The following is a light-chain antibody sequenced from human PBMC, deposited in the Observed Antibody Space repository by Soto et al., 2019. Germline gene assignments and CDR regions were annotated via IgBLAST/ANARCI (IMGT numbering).Light chain of an antibody. V-gene: IGKV1-5*03. J-gene: IGKJ1*01. CDR2: KAS. Sequence: DIQMTQSPSSPSASVGDRVTMTCRASQTISSRLAWYQQKPGKAPKLLIYKASTLKSGVPSRFSGSGSGTEFTLTISSLQPDDFATYYCQHYNSYSEAFGQGTKVDI. CDR1: QTISSR. CDR3: QHYNSYSEA.